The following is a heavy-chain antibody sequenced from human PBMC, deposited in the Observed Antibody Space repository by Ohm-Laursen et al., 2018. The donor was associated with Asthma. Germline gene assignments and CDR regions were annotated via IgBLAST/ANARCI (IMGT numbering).Heavy chain of an antibody. CDR2: IYSCGST. J-gene: IGHJ1*01. V-gene: IGHV3-66*03. Sequence: SLRLSCAASGFTVSSNYMSWVRQAPGKGLEWVSVIYSCGSTYYADSVRGRFTTSRDDAKNSVYLQMNSLRAEDTALYYCARIGPEWELPGREYSLHHWGQGTQVTVSS. D-gene: IGHD1-26*01. CDR3: ARIGPEWELPGREYSLHH. CDR1: GFTVSSNY.